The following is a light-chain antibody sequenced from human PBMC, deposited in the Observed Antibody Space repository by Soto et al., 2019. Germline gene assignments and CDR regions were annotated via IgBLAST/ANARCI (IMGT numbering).Light chain of an antibody. Sequence: QSVLTQPRSVSGSPGQSVTISCTGTSSDVGGYNFVSWYQQHPDKAPKLMIYEVSNRPSGVSNRFSGSKSGNTASLTISGLQAEDEADYYCSSYTSSSTLVFGSGTKLTVL. CDR1: SSDVGGYNF. CDR3: SSYTSSSTLV. J-gene: IGLJ1*01. CDR2: EVS. V-gene: IGLV2-14*01.